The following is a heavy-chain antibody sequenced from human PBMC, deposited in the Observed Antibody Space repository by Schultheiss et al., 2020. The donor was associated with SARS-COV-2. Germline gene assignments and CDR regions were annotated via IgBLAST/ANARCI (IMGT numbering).Heavy chain of an antibody. J-gene: IGHJ1*01. CDR2: IYHSGST. CDR1: GYSISSGYY. D-gene: IGHD2-2*01. V-gene: IGHV4-38-2*02. Sequence: SQTLSLTCAVSGYSISSGYYWGWIRQPPGKGLEWIGSIYHSGSTYYNPSLKSRVTISVDTSKNQFSLKLTSVTAADTAMYFCARDTKYWGQGTLVTVSS. CDR3: ARDTKY.